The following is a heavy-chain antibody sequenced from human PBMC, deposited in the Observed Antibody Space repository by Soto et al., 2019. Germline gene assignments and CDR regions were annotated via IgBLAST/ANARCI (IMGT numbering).Heavy chain of an antibody. D-gene: IGHD3-10*01. CDR2: VSPPFRTS. J-gene: IGHJ6*02. Sequence: QVQLVQSGAEVKKPGSSVKVSCKTSGVSFNNNGIGWVRQAPGHGLEWMGGVSPPFRTSNYARKFQCRISITVDAAAGTVNMKLSSLTSEDTAQYYCARVLYYGSGSYSPYGMDVWGQGTTVTVSS. CDR3: ARVLYYGSGSYSPYGMDV. V-gene: IGHV1-69*01. CDR1: GVSFNNNG.